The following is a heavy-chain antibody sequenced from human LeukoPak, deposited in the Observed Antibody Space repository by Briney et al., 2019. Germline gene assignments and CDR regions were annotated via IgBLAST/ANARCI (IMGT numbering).Heavy chain of an antibody. V-gene: IGHV3-23*01. CDR3: AKRIVGATVRA. Sequence: QAGGSLRLSCAASGFTFSSYGMSWVRQAPGRGLEWVSAISGSGDRTYYADSVKGRFTISRDNSKNTLYLQMNSLRAEDTAVYYCAKRIVGATVRAWGQGTLVTVSS. J-gene: IGHJ5*02. CDR1: GFTFSSYG. D-gene: IGHD1-26*01. CDR2: ISGSGDRT.